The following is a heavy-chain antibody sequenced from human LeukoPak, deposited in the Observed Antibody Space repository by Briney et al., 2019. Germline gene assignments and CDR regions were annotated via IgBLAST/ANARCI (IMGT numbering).Heavy chain of an antibody. J-gene: IGHJ4*02. V-gene: IGHV1-69*13. CDR1: GGTFSSYA. Sequence: SVKVSCKASGGTFSSYAISWVRQAPGQGLEWMGGIIPIFGTANYAQKFQGRVTITADESTSTAYMELSSLRSEDTAVYYCARDPYDFWSGYPTAYYFDYWGQGTLVTVSS. CDR2: IIPIFGTA. D-gene: IGHD3-3*01. CDR3: ARDPYDFWSGYPTAYYFDY.